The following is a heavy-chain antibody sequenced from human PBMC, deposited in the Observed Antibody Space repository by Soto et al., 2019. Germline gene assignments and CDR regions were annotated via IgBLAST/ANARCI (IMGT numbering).Heavy chain of an antibody. D-gene: IGHD3-3*01. V-gene: IGHV4-59*01. Sequence: PSETLSLTCTVSGGSISSYYWSWIRQPPGKGLEWIGYIYYSGSTNYNPSLKSRVTISVDTSKNQFSLKLSSVTAADTAVYYCARRIKITIFGVPPKYYYYYMDVRGKGTTVTLSS. CDR1: GGSISSYY. J-gene: IGHJ6*03. CDR3: ARRIKITIFGVPPKYYYYYMDV. CDR2: IYYSGST.